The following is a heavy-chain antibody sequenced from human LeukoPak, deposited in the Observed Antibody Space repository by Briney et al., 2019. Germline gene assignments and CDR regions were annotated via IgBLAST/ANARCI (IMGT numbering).Heavy chain of an antibody. V-gene: IGHV3-11*01. CDR1: GFTFSDYY. CDR3: ARAQILNYYDSSGYYYYFDY. CDR2: ISSSGSTI. Sequence: PGGSLRLSCAASGFTFSDYYMSWIRQAPGKGLEWVSYISSSGSTIYYADSVKGRFTISRDNAKNSLYLQMNSLRAEDTAVYYCARAQILNYYDSSGYYYYFDYWGQGTLVTVSS. J-gene: IGHJ4*02. D-gene: IGHD3-22*01.